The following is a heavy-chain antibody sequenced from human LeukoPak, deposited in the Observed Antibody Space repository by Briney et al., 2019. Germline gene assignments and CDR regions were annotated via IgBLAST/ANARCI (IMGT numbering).Heavy chain of an antibody. V-gene: IGHV5-51*01. CDR2: IYPGDSDT. CDR3: AKVEWLVQSPFDY. J-gene: IGHJ4*02. CDR1: GYSFTSYW. Sequence: GESLKISCKGSGYSFTSYWIGWVRQMPGKGLEWMGIIYPGDSDTRYSPSFQGQVTISADKSISTAYLQWSSLKASDTAMYYCAKVEWLVQSPFDYWGQGTQVTVSS. D-gene: IGHD6-19*01.